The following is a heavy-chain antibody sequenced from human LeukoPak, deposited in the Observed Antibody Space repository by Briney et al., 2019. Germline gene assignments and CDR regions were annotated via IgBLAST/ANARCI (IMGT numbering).Heavy chain of an antibody. CDR1: GFTFSRFG. Sequence: GGSLRLSCAGSGFTFSRFGMHWVRQAPGKGLEWMTFIRTDGSDKYYADSVKGRFTISRDNSKNTLYLQMNSLRAEDTAVYYCARTYYYDSSGYARVGWPFDMWGQGTMVTVSS. J-gene: IGHJ3*02. V-gene: IGHV3-30*02. CDR2: IRTDGSDK. D-gene: IGHD3-22*01. CDR3: ARTYYYDSSGYARVGWPFDM.